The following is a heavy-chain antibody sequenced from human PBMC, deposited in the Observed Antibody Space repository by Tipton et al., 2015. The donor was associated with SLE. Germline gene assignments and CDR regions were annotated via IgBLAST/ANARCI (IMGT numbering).Heavy chain of an antibody. J-gene: IGHJ3*02. Sequence: TLSLTCTVSGGSINSGHYYWTWIRQPAGKGLEWIGRIYTNGSTNYNPSLKSRVTLAVDKSKNHFSLKLGSVIAADTAVYYCASAPGGTFDIWGQGTMVTVSS. V-gene: IGHV4-61*02. CDR2: IYTNGST. CDR1: GGSINSGHYY. CDR3: ASAPGGTFDI. D-gene: IGHD3-16*01.